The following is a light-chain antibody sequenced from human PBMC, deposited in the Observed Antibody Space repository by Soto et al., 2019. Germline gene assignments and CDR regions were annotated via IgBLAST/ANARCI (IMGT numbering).Light chain of an antibody. J-gene: IGKJ4*01. CDR3: RQANSSPFT. CDR2: AAS. Sequence: DIRMTQCPSSLSASAGDRATITWGASQSISSCFNWYQQKQGNAPKLLIYAASSLQSGVPSRLRGSGSGTDFTLTTSSLQPEEFATYYCRQANSSPFTFGGGTKVDIK. CDR1: QSISSC. V-gene: IGKV1-39*01.